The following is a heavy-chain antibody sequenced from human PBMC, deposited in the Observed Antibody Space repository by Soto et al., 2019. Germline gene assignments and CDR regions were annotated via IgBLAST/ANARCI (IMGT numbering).Heavy chain of an antibody. V-gene: IGHV4-31*03. J-gene: IGHJ5*02. CDR3: VRGGIAGHWFDP. CDR2: IFHSGSS. D-gene: IGHD2-15*01. Sequence: QVQLQESGPGLVKPSQTLSLTGSVSRAFITSGGFYYSWIRQPPGKVLEWLGYIFHSGSSLYNPSLRGRLTLSADPSRNQLSLHLTSVTAAGTAVYYCVRGGIAGHWFDPWGQGILVTVSS. CDR1: RAFITSGGFY.